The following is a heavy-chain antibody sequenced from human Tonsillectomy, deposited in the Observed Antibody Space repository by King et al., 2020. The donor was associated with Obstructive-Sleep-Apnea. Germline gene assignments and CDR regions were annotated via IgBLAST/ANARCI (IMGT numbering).Heavy chain of an antibody. D-gene: IGHD2/OR15-2a*01. CDR1: GFTFSSYW. CDR3: VREFSGSRYFDY. J-gene: IGHJ4*02. Sequence: VQLVESGGGLVQPGGSLRLSCAASGFTFSSYWMHWVRQAPGKGLVWVSRINSDGRSTNDADSVKGRFASSRDNANSTPYLQMNSLRTEDTAVYYCVREFSGSRYFDYWGQGTLVTVSS. V-gene: IGHV3-74*01. CDR2: INSDGRST.